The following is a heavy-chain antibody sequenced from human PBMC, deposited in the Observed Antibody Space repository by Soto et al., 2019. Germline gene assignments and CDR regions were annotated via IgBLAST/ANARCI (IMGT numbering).Heavy chain of an antibody. CDR3: ARDPSGLEPPNY. V-gene: IGHV3-33*01. D-gene: IGHD1-1*01. Sequence: GESLKISCAASGFTFSSYGMHWVRQAPGKGLEWVAVIWYDGSNKYYADSVKGRFTISRDNSKNTLYLQMNSLRAEDTAVYYCARDPSGLEPPNYWGQGTLVTVSS. CDR2: IWYDGSNK. J-gene: IGHJ4*02. CDR1: GFTFSSYG.